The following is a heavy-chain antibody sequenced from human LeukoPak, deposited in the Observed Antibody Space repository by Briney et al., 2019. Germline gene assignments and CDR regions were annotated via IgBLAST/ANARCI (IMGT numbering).Heavy chain of an antibody. Sequence: GGSLRLSCAASGFTFDDYGMSWVRQAPGKGLEWVSVINWNGGSTGYADSVKGRFTITRDNAKDSLYLQMNSLRAEDTALYYCARAGGDYGYGYAYFDYWGQGTLVTVSS. D-gene: IGHD4-17*01. CDR3: ARAGGDYGYGYAYFDY. CDR1: GFTFDDYG. CDR2: INWNGGST. J-gene: IGHJ4*02. V-gene: IGHV3-20*04.